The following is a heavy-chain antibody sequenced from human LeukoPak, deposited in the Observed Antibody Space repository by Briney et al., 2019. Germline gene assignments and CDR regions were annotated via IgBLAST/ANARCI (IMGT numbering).Heavy chain of an antibody. CDR1: GFIFSSYG. D-gene: IGHD1-14*01. V-gene: IGHV3-30*03. CDR3: AREVGSINDY. J-gene: IGHJ4*02. CDR2: ISYDGSEK. Sequence: PGGSLRLSCAASGFIFSSYGMHWVRQAPGKGLEWVAVISYDGSEKYYAESVKGRFTISRDSSKNTLYLQMNSLRPEDTAVYYCAREVGSINDYWGQGTLVTVSS.